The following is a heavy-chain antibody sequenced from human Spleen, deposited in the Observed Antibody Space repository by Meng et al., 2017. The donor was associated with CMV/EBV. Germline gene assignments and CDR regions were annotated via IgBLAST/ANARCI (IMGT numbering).Heavy chain of an antibody. CDR2: ISTTGDYI. Sequence: GESLKISCAASGFSFRNYNMNWVRQAPGKGLEWVSSISTTGDYIYYADSLQGRFTISRDNAKNSLYLQMHSLRAEDTGVYYCAKVFAITIFGVDYYYGMDVWGQGTTVTVSS. V-gene: IGHV3-21*01. CDR3: AKVFAITIFGVDYYYGMDV. J-gene: IGHJ6*02. D-gene: IGHD3-3*01. CDR1: GFSFRNYN.